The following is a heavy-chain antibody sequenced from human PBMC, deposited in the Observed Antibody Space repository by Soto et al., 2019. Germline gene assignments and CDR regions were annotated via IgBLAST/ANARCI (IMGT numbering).Heavy chain of an antibody. Sequence: LRLSCAASGFTFSSYGMHWVRQAPGKGLEWVAVIWYDGSNKYYADSVKGRFTISRDNSKNTLYLQMNSLRAEDTAVYYCARDGGGSYFSYYYGMDVWGQGTTVTVSS. CDR1: GFTFSSYG. D-gene: IGHD1-26*01. J-gene: IGHJ6*02. CDR2: IWYDGSNK. V-gene: IGHV3-33*01. CDR3: ARDGGGSYFSYYYGMDV.